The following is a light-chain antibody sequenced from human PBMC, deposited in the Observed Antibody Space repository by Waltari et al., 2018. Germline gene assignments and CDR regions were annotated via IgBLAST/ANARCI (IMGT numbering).Light chain of an antibody. CDR3: QHYNNWLYT. J-gene: IGKJ2*01. V-gene: IGKV3-15*01. Sequence: EIVITQSPAPLSVPPGERATLSCRASQSVSSNLAWYQQKPGQAPRLLIYGASTRATGIPARFSGSGSGTECTLTISSLQSEDFAVYYCQHYNNWLYTFGQGTKLEIK. CDR1: QSVSSN. CDR2: GAS.